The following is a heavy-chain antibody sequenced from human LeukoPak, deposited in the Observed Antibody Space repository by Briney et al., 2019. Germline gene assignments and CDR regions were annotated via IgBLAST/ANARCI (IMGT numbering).Heavy chain of an antibody. CDR1: GDSISGYY. D-gene: IGHD6-25*01. Sequence: SETLSLTCTVSGDSISGYYWSWIRRSPGKGLEWIGYIYYRGNTNYNPSLKSRVTISIDTSKNQFSLRLSSVTTADTAIYYCAKVGSDDHYMDVWGKGTTVTVSS. CDR3: AKVGSDDHYMDV. V-gene: IGHV4-59*01. J-gene: IGHJ6*03. CDR2: IYYRGNT.